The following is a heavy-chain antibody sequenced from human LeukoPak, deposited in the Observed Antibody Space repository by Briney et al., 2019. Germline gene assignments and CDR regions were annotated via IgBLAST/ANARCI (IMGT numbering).Heavy chain of an antibody. J-gene: IGHJ4*02. V-gene: IGHV3-30*18. CDR1: GFTFSSYG. CDR3: AKDTSSSGWWDY. D-gene: IGHD6-19*01. CDR2: ISYDGSNK. Sequence: PGRSLRLSCAASGFTFSSYGMHWVRQAPGKGLEWVAVISYDGSNKYYADSAKGRFTISRDNSKNTLYLQMNSLRAEDTAVYYCAKDTSSSGWWDYWGQGTLVTVSS.